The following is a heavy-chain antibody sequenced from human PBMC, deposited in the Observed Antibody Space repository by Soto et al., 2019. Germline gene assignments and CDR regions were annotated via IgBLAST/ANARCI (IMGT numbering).Heavy chain of an antibody. CDR2: ISYDGSNK. Sequence: QVQLVESGGGVVQPGRSLRLSCAASGFTFSSYAMHWVRQAPGKGLEWVAVISYDGSNKYYADSVKGRFTISRDNSKNTLYLQMNSLRAEDTAVYYCARDQARSIDYWGQGTLVTVSS. V-gene: IGHV3-30-3*01. CDR1: GFTFSSYA. CDR3: ARDQARSIDY. J-gene: IGHJ4*02.